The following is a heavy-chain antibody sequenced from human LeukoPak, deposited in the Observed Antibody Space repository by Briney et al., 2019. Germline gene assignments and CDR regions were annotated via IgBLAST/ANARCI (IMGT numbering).Heavy chain of an antibody. CDR2: ISSSGSTI. J-gene: IGHJ2*01. D-gene: IGHD4-17*01. CDR1: GFTVSSNS. V-gene: IGHV3-48*04. Sequence: GGSLRLSCAASGFTVSSNSMSWVRQAPGKGLEWVSYISSSGSTIYYADSVKGRFTISRDNAKNSLYLQMNSLRAEDTAVYYCAREQTTVTTVWYFDLWGRGTLVTVSS. CDR3: AREQTTVTTVWYFDL.